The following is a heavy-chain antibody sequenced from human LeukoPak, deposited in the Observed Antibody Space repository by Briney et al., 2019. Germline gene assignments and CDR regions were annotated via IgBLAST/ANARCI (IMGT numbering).Heavy chain of an antibody. Sequence: PSETLSLTCAVSGDSISPYYWSWIRQPPGKGLEWIGYITYSGNTDCNPSLKSRVTVSLDTSKNHFSLNLASVTAADTAVYYCARGRYPGSGRFDCWGQGTLVTVSS. CDR2: ITYSGNT. CDR1: GDSISPYY. D-gene: IGHD6-19*01. V-gene: IGHV4-59*01. CDR3: ARGRYPGSGRFDC. J-gene: IGHJ4*02.